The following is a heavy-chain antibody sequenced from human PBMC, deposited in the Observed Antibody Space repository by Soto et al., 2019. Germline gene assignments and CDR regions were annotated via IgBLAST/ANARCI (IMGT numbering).Heavy chain of an antibody. V-gene: IGHV3-23*01. CDR2: ISGSGGST. J-gene: IGHJ6*02. D-gene: IGHD4-4*01. CDR3: AKVRDYTVTSDFDYYVMDV. Sequence: PGGSLRLSCAASGFTFSSYAMSWVRQAPGKGLEWVSAISGSGGSTYYADSVKGRFTISRDNSKNTLYLQMNSLRAEDTAVYYCAKVRDYTVTSDFDYYVMDVWGQGTTVPVSS. CDR1: GFTFSSYA.